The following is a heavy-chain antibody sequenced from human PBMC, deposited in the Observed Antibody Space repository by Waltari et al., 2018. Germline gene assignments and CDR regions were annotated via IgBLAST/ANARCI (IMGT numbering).Heavy chain of an antibody. J-gene: IGHJ6*02. V-gene: IGHV4-34*01. CDR3: ARGRRIAAAGTYYYGMDV. D-gene: IGHD6-13*01. Sequence: QVQLQQWGAGLLKPSETLSLTCAVYGGSFSGYYWSWIRQPPGKGLELIGEINHSGSTNYNPSLKSRVTISVDTSKNQFSLKLSSVTAADTAVYYCARGRRIAAAGTYYYGMDVWGQGTTVTVSS. CDR1: GGSFSGYY. CDR2: INHSGST.